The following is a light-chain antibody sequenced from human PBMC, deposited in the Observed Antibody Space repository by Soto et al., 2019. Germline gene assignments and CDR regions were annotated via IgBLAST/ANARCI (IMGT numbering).Light chain of an antibody. CDR2: DAS. CDR1: QDISDS. J-gene: IGKJ4*01. V-gene: IGKV1-33*01. Sequence: DIQMTQSPPSLSASVGDRVTITCQASQDISDSLNWYQQKAGTAPTVLIYDASSLETGVPSRFSGSGSGTDFALTISSLQPEDSATYFCQHYELFGGGTKVEIK. CDR3: QHYEL.